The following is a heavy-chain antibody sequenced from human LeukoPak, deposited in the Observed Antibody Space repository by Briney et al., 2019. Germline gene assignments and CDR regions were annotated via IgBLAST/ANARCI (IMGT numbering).Heavy chain of an antibody. D-gene: IGHD6-19*01. CDR2: IHYSGST. Sequence: SETLSLTCTVSGDSISRSSYYWGWIRQPPGKTLEWIGSIHYSGSTYYNPSLKSRLTISVDTPKNQFSLKLSSVTAADTAVYYCARKVSSGWAPFDYWGQGTLVSVSS. CDR3: ARKVSSGWAPFDY. J-gene: IGHJ4*02. V-gene: IGHV4-39*01. CDR1: GDSISRSSYY.